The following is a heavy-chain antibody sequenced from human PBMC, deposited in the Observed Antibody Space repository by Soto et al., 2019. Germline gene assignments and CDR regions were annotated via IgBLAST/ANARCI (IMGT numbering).Heavy chain of an antibody. CDR2: ISGSGDST. J-gene: IGHJ6*03. CDR3: AKANWNYDSSYYYYYMGV. Sequence: PGGSLRLSCAASGFTFSSYAMSWVRQTPGRGLEWVSAISGSGDSTYYADSVKGRFTISRDNSKNTLYLQMNSLRAEDTAVYYCAKANWNYDSSYYYYYMGVWGKGTTVTVSS. CDR1: GFTFSSYA. D-gene: IGHD1-7*01. V-gene: IGHV3-23*01.